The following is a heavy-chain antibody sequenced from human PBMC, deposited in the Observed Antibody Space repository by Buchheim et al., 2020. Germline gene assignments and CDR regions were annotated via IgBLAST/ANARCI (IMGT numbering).Heavy chain of an antibody. V-gene: IGHV3-30*04. Sequence: QVQLVESGGGVVQPGRSLRLSCAASGFTFSSYAMHWVRQAPGKGLEWVAAISYDGSNKYYADSVKGRFTISRDNSKNTLYLQMNSLRAEDTAVYYCAREYSPRYGMDVWGQGTT. CDR3: AREYSPRYGMDV. CDR1: GFTFSSYA. J-gene: IGHJ6*02. CDR2: ISYDGSNK. D-gene: IGHD5-12*01.